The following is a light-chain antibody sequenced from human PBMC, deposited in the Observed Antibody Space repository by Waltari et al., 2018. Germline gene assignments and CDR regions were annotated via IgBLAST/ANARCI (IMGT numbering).Light chain of an antibody. CDR3: ATWDDRLTAV. CDR1: NSNVGANS. V-gene: IGLV1-47*01. J-gene: IGLJ2*01. CDR2: GNN. Sequence: QSILTQPPSASGTPGRTVTISCSGSNSNVGANSVCWYQQLPGTAPKLLILGNNQRPSGVPDRFSGSRSGTSASLAIRGLRSEDEADYYCATWDDRLTAVFGGGTKLTVL.